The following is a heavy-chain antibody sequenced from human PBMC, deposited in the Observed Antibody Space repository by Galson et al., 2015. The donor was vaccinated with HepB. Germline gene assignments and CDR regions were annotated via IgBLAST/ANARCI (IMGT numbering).Heavy chain of an antibody. D-gene: IGHD6-19*01. CDR3: ARLEGSGWYYFDY. J-gene: IGHJ4*02. CDR2: INAGNGNT. CDR1: GYTFTSYA. Sequence: SVKVSCKASGYTFTSYAMHWVRQAPGQRLEWMGWINAGNGNTKYSQKFQGRVTITRDTSASTAYMELSSLRSEDTAVYYCARLEGSGWYYFDYWGQGTLVTVSS. V-gene: IGHV1-3*01.